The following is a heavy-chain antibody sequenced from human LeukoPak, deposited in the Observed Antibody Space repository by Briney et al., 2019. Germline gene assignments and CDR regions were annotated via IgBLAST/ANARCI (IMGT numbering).Heavy chain of an antibody. V-gene: IGHV3-7*01. CDR1: GFTFSSYW. D-gene: IGHD6-19*01. J-gene: IGHJ4*02. CDR3: ARGHSSGWCFDY. CDR2: IKQDGSEK. Sequence: GGSLRLSCAVSGFTFSSYWVNWVRQAPGKGLEWVANIKQDGSEKYYVDSVKGRFTISRDNAKNSLYLQMNSLRAEDTAVYYCARGHSSGWCFDYWGQGTLVTVSS.